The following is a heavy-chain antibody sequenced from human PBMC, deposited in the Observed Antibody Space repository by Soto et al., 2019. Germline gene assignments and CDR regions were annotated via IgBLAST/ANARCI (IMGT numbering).Heavy chain of an antibody. CDR1: GDTFTSYG. CDR2: ISAYNGNT. CDR3: ARDGEYYYGSGRPYGMEV. Sequence: ASVKVSCKASGDTFTSYGISWVRQAPGQGLEWMGWISAYNGNTNYAQKLQGRVTMTTDTSTSTAYMELRSLRSDDTAVYYCARDGEYYYGSGRPYGMEVWGQGTTVTVSS. J-gene: IGHJ6*02. D-gene: IGHD3-10*01. V-gene: IGHV1-18*01.